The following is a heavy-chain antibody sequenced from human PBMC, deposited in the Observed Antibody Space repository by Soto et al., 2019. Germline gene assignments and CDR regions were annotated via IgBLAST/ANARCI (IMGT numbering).Heavy chain of an antibody. J-gene: IGHJ5*02. V-gene: IGHV1-46*01. CDR2: INPSAGTT. CDR1: GYTFTSYY. CDR3: ARGAAVAGGHKCFDP. Sequence: ASVKVSCKASGYTFTSYYIHWVRLRQAPGQGLEWLGIINPSAGTTTYAQKFQGRVTMTRDTSTSTVYMELRSLRSEDTAVYYCARGAAVAGGHKCFDPWGQGTQVTVS. D-gene: IGHD6-19*01.